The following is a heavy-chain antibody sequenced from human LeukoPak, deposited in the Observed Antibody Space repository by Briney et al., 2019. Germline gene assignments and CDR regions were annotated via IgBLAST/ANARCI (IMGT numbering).Heavy chain of an antibody. J-gene: IGHJ3*02. D-gene: IGHD3-22*01. Sequence: GGSLRLSCAASDFTVNSHDMTWVRQAPGKGLEWVSVICTYGSTYYADSVKGRFTISRHNSKNTLFLQMSSLRAGDTAVYYCARDVRTDYYDSSGYHDAFDIWGQGTMVTVSS. CDR1: DFTVNSHD. CDR3: ARDVRTDYYDSSGYHDAFDI. V-gene: IGHV3-53*04. CDR2: ICTYGST.